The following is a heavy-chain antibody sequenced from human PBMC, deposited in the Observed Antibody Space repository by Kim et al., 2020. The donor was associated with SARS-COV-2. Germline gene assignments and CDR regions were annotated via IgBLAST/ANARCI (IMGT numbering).Heavy chain of an antibody. CDR2: INPSGGST. CDR1: GYTFTSYY. Sequence: ASVKVSCKASGYTFTSYYMHWVRQAPGQGLEWMGIINPSGGSTSYAQKFQGRVTMTRDTSTSTVYMELSSLRSEDTAVYYCARDLFPHFRYSSSWYSENVDYWGQGTLVTVSS. CDR3: ARDLFPHFRYSSSWYSENVDY. D-gene: IGHD6-13*01. V-gene: IGHV1-46*01. J-gene: IGHJ4*02.